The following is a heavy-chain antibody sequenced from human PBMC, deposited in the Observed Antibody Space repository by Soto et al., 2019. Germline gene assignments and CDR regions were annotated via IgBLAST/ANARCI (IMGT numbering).Heavy chain of an antibody. V-gene: IGHV3-33*01. D-gene: IGHD2-2*01. CDR1: GFTFSSYG. Sequence: GGSLRLSCAASGFTFSSYGMHCVRQAPGKGLEWAAVIWYDGSNKYYADSVKGRFTISRDNSKNTLYLQMNSLRAEDTAVYYCARDYVPDTAGYFDYSGQGTLVTVSS. CDR2: IWYDGSNK. CDR3: ARDYVPDTAGYFDY. J-gene: IGHJ4*02.